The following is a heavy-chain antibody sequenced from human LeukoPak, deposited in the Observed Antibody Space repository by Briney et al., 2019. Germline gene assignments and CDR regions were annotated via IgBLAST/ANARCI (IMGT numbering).Heavy chain of an antibody. D-gene: IGHD2-15*01. CDR2: IGTAGDT. V-gene: IGHV3-13*01. Sequence: QAGGSLRLSCAASGFTFSSYEMHWVRQATGKGLEWVSAIGTAGDTYYPGSVKGRFTISRENAKNSLYLQMNSLRAGDTAVYYCASDIVVVGEDAFDIWGQGTMVTVSS. CDR3: ASDIVVVGEDAFDI. CDR1: GFTFSSYE. J-gene: IGHJ3*02.